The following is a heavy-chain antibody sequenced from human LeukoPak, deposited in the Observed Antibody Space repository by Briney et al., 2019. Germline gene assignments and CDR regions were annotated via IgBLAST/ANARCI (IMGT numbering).Heavy chain of an antibody. CDR3: ARDGEISSGWFI. CDR2: IYSSGTT. CDR1: GVSISTYY. V-gene: IGHV4-4*08. J-gene: IGHJ4*02. Sequence: SETLSLTCTVSGVSISTYYWSWIRQPPGKGLEWIGYIYSSGTTNYNPSLKSRVTISVDTSKNQFSLKLSSVTAADTAVYYCARDGEISSGWFIWGQGTLVTVSS. D-gene: IGHD6-19*01.